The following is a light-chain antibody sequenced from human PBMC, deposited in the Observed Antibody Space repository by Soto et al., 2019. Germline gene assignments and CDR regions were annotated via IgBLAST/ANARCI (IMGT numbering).Light chain of an antibody. Sequence: EIVLTQSPGTLSLSPGERATLSCRASQSVSSSYLAWYQQKPGQAPRLLIYGASSRATGIPDRFSGSGSGTDFTLTISRLEPEDFAVYYCQQDNKLPPVTFGGGTKVEIK. CDR3: QQDNKLPPVT. V-gene: IGKV3-20*01. J-gene: IGKJ4*01. CDR2: GAS. CDR1: QSVSSSY.